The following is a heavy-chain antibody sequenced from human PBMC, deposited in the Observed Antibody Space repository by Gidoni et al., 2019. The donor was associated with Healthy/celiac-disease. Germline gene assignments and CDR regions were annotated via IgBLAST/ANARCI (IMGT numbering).Heavy chain of an antibody. CDR2: ISGSGGST. J-gene: IGHJ4*02. V-gene: IGHV3-23*01. D-gene: IGHD2-15*01. Sequence: EVQLLESGGGLVQPGGSLRRFCAASGFTFSSYGMSWVRQAPGKGLEWVSAISGSGGSTYYADSVKGRFTISRDNSKNTLYLQMNSLRAEDTAVYYCAKDRDIVVVVAANGWGQGTLVTVSS. CDR1: GFTFSSYG. CDR3: AKDRDIVVVVAANG.